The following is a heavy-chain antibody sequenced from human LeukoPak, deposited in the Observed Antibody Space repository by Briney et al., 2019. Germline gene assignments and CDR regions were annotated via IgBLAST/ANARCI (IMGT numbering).Heavy chain of an antibody. D-gene: IGHD6-6*01. CDR2: ISAYNGNT. V-gene: IGHV1-18*01. CDR3: ARDQREEGQLARHKRAPDY. J-gene: IGHJ4*02. CDR1: GYTFTSYG. Sequence: ASVKVSCKASGYTFTSYGISWVRQAPGQGLEWMGWISAYNGNTNYAQKLQGRVTMTTDTSTSTAYMELRSLRSDDTAVYYCARDQREEGQLARHKRAPDYWGQGTLVTVSS.